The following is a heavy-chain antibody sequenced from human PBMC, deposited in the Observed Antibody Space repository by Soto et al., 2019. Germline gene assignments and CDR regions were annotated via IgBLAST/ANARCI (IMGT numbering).Heavy chain of an antibody. Sequence: SSETLSLTCTVSGGSISSGGYYWSWIRQHPGKGLEWIGYIYYSGSTYYKPSLKSRVTISVDTSKNQFSLKLSSVTAADTAAYYCARSRKATDYYYGSGSYKDFYYFDYWGQGTLVTVSS. D-gene: IGHD3-10*01. V-gene: IGHV4-31*03. CDR1: GGSISSGGYY. J-gene: IGHJ4*02. CDR2: IYYSGST. CDR3: ARSRKATDYYYGSGSYKDFYYFDY.